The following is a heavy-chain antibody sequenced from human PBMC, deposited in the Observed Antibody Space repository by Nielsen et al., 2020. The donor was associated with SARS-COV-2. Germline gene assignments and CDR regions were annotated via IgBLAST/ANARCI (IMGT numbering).Heavy chain of an antibody. CDR2: IYYSGST. Sequence: SETLSLTCSVSGASISGSDYYWTWIRQPTGKGLEWIGYIYYSGSTYYNPSLKSRVTISVDTSKNQFSLKLSSVTAADTAVYYCAGIEYEGYYYYYYYMDVWGKGTTVTVSS. CDR1: GASISGSDYY. CDR3: AGIEYEGYYYYYYYMDV. V-gene: IGHV4-31*03. J-gene: IGHJ6*03. D-gene: IGHD6-6*01.